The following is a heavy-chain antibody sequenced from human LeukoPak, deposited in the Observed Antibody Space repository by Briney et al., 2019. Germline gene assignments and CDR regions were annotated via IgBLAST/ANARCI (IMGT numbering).Heavy chain of an antibody. V-gene: IGHV4-59*01. CDR3: ARDSKAAAGKYYYYYGMDV. CDR1: GGSISSYY. D-gene: IGHD6-13*01. Sequence: SETLSLTCTVSGGSISSYYWSWIRQPPGKGLEWIGYIYYSGSTNYNPSLKSRVTISVDTSKNQFSLKLSSVTAADTAVYYCARDSKAAAGKYYYYYGMDVWGQGTLVTVSS. J-gene: IGHJ6*02. CDR2: IYYSGST.